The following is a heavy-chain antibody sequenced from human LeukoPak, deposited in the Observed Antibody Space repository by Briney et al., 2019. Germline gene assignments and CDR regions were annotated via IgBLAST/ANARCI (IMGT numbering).Heavy chain of an antibody. J-gene: IGHJ6*04. D-gene: IGHD2-15*01. V-gene: IGHV3-9*01. CDR1: GFTFDDYA. CDR2: ISWNSGSI. Sequence: PGRPLRLSCAASGFTFDDYAMHWVRQAPGKGPEWVSGISWNSGSIGYADSVKGRFTISRDNAKNSLYLQMNSLRAEDTALYYCAKDSVVVGMDVWGKGTTVTVSS. CDR3: AKDSVVVGMDV.